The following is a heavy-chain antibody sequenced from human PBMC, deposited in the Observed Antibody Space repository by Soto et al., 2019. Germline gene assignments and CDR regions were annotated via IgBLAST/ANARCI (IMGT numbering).Heavy chain of an antibody. D-gene: IGHD3-3*01. J-gene: IGHJ5*02. CDR2: IYYSGIT. V-gene: IGHV4-59*01. Sequence: PSETLSLTCTVSGGSITHYYWSWIRQPPGKGLEWIGYIYYSGITDYKPSLKSRVTISVDTSKDQFSLKLSSVTAADTAVYYCARVYDFWNGYYWFDPWGQGTLVTVSS. CDR1: GGSITHYY. CDR3: ARVYDFWNGYYWFDP.